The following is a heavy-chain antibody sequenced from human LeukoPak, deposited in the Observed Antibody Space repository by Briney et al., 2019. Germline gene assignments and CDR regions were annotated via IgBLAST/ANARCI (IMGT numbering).Heavy chain of an antibody. CDR2: ISAYNGNT. V-gene: IGHV1-18*01. Sequence: ASVKVSCKASGYTFTSYGISWVRQAPGQGLEWMGWISAYNGNTNCAQKLQGRVTMTTDTSTSTAYMELRSLRSDDTAVYYCARVEDIVVVPAAILSPPYNWFDPWGQGTLVTVSS. CDR1: GYTFTSYG. CDR3: ARVEDIVVVPAAILSPPYNWFDP. D-gene: IGHD2-2*02. J-gene: IGHJ5*02.